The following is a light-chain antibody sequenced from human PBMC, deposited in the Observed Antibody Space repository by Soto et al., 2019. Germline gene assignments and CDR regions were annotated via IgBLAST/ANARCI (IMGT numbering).Light chain of an antibody. CDR2: KAS. CDR3: QHYNSYSEA. J-gene: IGKJ1*01. CDR1: QSISSW. Sequence: DIQMTQSPSTPSSSLGDRVTITCRASQSISSWLAWYQQKPGKAPKLLIYKASTLKSGVPSRFSGSGSGTEFTLTISSLKNDDFATYYCQHYNSYSEAFGQGTKVDIK. V-gene: IGKV1-5*03.